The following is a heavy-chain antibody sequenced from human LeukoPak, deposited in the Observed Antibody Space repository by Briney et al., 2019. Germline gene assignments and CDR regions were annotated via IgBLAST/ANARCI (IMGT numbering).Heavy chain of an antibody. CDR2: IYYSGST. J-gene: IGHJ5*02. Sequence: SETLSLTCAVYGGSFSGYYWSWIRQPPGKGLEWIGSIYYSGSTYYNPSLKSRVTISVDTSKNQFSLKLSSVTAADTAVYYCARSYASSWYWNWFDPWGQGTLVTVSS. CDR1: GGSFSGYY. CDR3: ARSYASSWYWNWFDP. D-gene: IGHD6-13*01. V-gene: IGHV4-34*01.